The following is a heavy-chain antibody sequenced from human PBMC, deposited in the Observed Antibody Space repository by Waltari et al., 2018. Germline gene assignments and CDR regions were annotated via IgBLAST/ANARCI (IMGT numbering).Heavy chain of an antibody. CDR1: GFTFSNYA. Sequence: QVQLVESGGGVVQPGRSLRLSCAASGFTFSNYAMHWVRQAPGKGVELVLIISYDGSDKYYADSVKGRFTISRDNSKNTLYLQMNSLRTEDTALYYCARDIYGSGSYQFDYWGQGTLVTVSS. CDR3: ARDIYGSGSYQFDY. CDR2: ISYDGSDK. V-gene: IGHV3-30*01. D-gene: IGHD3-10*01. J-gene: IGHJ4*02.